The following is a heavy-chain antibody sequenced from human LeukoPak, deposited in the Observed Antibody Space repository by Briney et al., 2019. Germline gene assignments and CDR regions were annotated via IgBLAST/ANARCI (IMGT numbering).Heavy chain of an antibody. Sequence: GGPLRLSCAAPGFTFRNSAIHWVRQAPGKGLEWVAFISHDGSIEYYADSVKGRFTVSRDNSKNTLYLQMNSLRGEDTAVYYCARGVNYGMDVWGQGTTAIVSS. CDR1: GFTFRNSA. V-gene: IGHV3-30*04. CDR2: ISHDGSIE. J-gene: IGHJ6*02. CDR3: ARGVNYGMDV.